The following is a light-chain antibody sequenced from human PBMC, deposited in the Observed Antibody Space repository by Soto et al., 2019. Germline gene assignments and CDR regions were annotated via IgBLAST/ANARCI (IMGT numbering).Light chain of an antibody. V-gene: IGLV2-14*01. Sequence: QSVLTRPASVSGSPGQSITISCTGTSSVVGGYNYVSWYQQHPGTAPKPMIYDVSNRPSGVSNRFSGSKSGNTASLTISGLQAYYVADYDSNSNTTSSTYVFGPVTMVTV. CDR2: DVS. CDR1: SSVVGGYNY. CDR3: NSNTTSSTYV. J-gene: IGLJ1*01.